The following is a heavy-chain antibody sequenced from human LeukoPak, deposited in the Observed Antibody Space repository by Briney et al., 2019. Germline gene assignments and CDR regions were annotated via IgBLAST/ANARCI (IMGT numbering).Heavy chain of an antibody. CDR1: GFTFSSYW. D-gene: IGHD1-26*01. V-gene: IGHV3-74*01. Sequence: GGSLRLSCAASGFTFSSYWMHWVRQAPGKGLVWVSRINSDGSSTSYADSVKGRFTISRDNAKNTLYLQMNSLRAEDTAVYYCAKPGSIVGATSFGYWGQGTLVTVSS. CDR2: INSDGSST. CDR3: AKPGSIVGATSFGY. J-gene: IGHJ4*02.